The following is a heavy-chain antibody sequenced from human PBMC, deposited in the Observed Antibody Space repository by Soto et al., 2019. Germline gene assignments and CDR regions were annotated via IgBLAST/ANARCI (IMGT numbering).Heavy chain of an antibody. Sequence: PSEALSLPYTGSGGSPSSYYWSWVRQPAGKGLEWIGRIYTSGSTNYNPSLKSRVTMSVDTSKNQFSLKLRSVTEADTAVYYWARLTYYYDSSDSPRRRDAFDIWGQGTMVTGSS. CDR3: ARLTYYYDSSDSPRRRDAFDI. V-gene: IGHV4-4*07. CDR2: IYTSGST. D-gene: IGHD3-22*01. CDR1: GGSPSSYY. J-gene: IGHJ3*02.